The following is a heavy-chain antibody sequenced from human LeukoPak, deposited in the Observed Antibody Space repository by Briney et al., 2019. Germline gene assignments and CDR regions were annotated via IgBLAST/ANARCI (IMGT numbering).Heavy chain of an antibody. D-gene: IGHD4-17*01. CDR3: AIQGSYGDPPMHSR. J-gene: IGHJ4*02. CDR2: IYYSGST. CDR1: GGSISSSSYF. Sequence: SETLSLTCTVSGGSISSSSYFWGWIRQPPGKGLEWVGWIYYSGSTYDNPFLKSRVTISVDTSKNQFSLKLSSVTAADTAVYCYAIQGSYGDPPMHSRWGQGTLVTVSS. V-gene: IGHV4-39*01.